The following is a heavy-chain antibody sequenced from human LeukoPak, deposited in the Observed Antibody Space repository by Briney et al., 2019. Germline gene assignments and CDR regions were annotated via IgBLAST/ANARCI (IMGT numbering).Heavy chain of an antibody. CDR2: IYHSGST. D-gene: IGHD4-17*01. V-gene: IGHV4-59*01. J-gene: IGHJ3*01. Sequence: SETLSLTCTVSGGSISSYYWSWIRQPPGKGLEWIGYIYHSGSTKYNPSLQSRVTISLDTYKNQFSLKLGSVTATDTAVYYCAREARLRNDAFDVWGQGTMVTVSS. CDR1: GGSISSYY. CDR3: AREARLRNDAFDV.